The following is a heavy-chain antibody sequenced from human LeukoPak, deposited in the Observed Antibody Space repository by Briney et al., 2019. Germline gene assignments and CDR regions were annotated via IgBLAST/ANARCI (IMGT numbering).Heavy chain of an antibody. J-gene: IGHJ4*02. V-gene: IGHV4-34*01. Sequence: SETLSLTCAVYGGSFSGYYWSWIRQPPGKGLEWIGEINHSGSTNYNPSLKSRVTISVDTSKNQFSLKLSSVTAADTAVYYCARSGSGWHYFGYWGQGTLVTVSS. CDR3: ARSGSGWHYFGY. CDR2: INHSGST. D-gene: IGHD6-19*01. CDR1: GGSFSGYY.